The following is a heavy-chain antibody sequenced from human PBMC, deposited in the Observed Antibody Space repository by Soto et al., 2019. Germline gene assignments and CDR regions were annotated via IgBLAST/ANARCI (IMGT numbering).Heavy chain of an antibody. V-gene: IGHV3-30*18. CDR3: AKDSSGYSSSWSLFDY. D-gene: IGHD6-13*01. CDR1: GFTFSSYG. Sequence: GGSLRLSXAASGFTFSSYGMHWVRQAPGKGLEWVAVISYDGSNKYYADSVKGRFTISRDNSKNTLYLQMNSLRAEDTAVYYCAKDSSGYSSSWSLFDYWGQGTLVTVSS. J-gene: IGHJ4*02. CDR2: ISYDGSNK.